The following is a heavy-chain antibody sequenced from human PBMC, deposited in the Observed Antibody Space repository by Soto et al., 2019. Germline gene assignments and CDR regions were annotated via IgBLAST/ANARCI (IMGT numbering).Heavy chain of an antibody. Sequence: ESGGGLVQPGGSLRLSCAASGFTFSAHYMDWVRQAPGKGLEWVGRIKNKANSYTTEYAASVEGRFTISREDPQNSLYLQMNSLKTEDTAVYYCARVSLVGPSGGRYFDYWGQGSQVAVSS. CDR3: ARVSLVGPSGGRYFDY. CDR2: IKNKANSYTT. J-gene: IGHJ4*02. V-gene: IGHV3-72*01. CDR1: GFTFSAHY. D-gene: IGHD1-26*01.